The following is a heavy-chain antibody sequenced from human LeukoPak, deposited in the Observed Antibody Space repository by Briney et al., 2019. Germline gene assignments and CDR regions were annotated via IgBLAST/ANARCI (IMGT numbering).Heavy chain of an antibody. CDR3: AKVKYSSGWSLDY. V-gene: IGHV3-23*01. D-gene: IGHD6-19*01. CDR1: GFTFSSYA. J-gene: IGHJ4*02. Sequence: GGSLRLSCAASGFTFSSYAMSWVRQAPGKGLEWDSAISGSGGSTYYADSVKGRFTISRDNSKNTLYLQMNSLRAEDTAVYYCAKVKYSSGWSLDYWGQGTLVTVSS. CDR2: ISGSGGST.